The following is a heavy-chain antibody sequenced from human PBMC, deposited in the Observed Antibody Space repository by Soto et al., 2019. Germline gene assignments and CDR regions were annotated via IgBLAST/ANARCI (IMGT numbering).Heavy chain of an antibody. Sequence: PSETLSLTCAVSGDSITSSNWWSWVRQAPGKGLEWIGEIYHSGATTYNPSLKRLATISVDPSTNHFSLKLTSVTAADTDVYFRAPDIGTGTHYWGRGTLVTVSS. J-gene: IGHJ4*02. CDR3: APDIGTGTHY. CDR1: GDSITSSNW. V-gene: IGHV4-4*02. CDR2: IYHSGAT. D-gene: IGHD1-1*01.